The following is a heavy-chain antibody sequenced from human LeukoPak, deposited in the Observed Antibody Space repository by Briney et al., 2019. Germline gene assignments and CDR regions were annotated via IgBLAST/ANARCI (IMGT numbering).Heavy chain of an antibody. J-gene: IGHJ6*04. D-gene: IGHD6-6*01. CDR2: ISSSSSYI. V-gene: IGHV3-21*01. CDR3: ARDGKQLVWGSRKMDV. CDR1: GFTFSSYS. Sequence: PGGSLRLSCAASGFTFSSYSMNWVRQAPGKRLEWVSSISSSSSYIYYADSVKGRFTISRDNAKNSLYLQMNSLRAEDTAVYYCARDGKQLVWGSRKMDVWGKGTTVTVSS.